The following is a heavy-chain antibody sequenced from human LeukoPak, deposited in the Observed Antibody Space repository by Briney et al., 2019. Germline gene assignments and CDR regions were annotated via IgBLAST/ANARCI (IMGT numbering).Heavy chain of an antibody. CDR1: GGSISSYL. Sequence: SSETLSLTCTVSGGSISSYLSGCIRQPPGKGLEWIGYIYYNGSTRYNPSLKSRITMSVDTSKNQFSLKLSSVTAADTAVYYCASETSADALNIWGQGTMVTVSS. J-gene: IGHJ3*02. V-gene: IGHV4-59*08. CDR3: ASETSADALNI. CDR2: IYYNGST.